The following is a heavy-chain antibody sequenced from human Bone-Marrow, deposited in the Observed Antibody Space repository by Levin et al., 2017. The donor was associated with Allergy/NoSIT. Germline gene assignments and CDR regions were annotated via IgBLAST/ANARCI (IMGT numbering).Heavy chain of an antibody. CDR2: IKSKTDGGTI. D-gene: IGHD6-13*01. J-gene: IGHJ4*02. CDR1: GFTLSNVW. V-gene: IGHV3-15*01. Sequence: GESLKISCAASGFTLSNVWMSWVRQAPGKGLEWVGRIKSKTDGGTIDYAAPVKGRVTILRDDTKNTLYLQMNSLKTEDTAAYYCTTVTMIAAHPEYWGQGTLVTVSS. CDR3: TTVTMIAAHPEY.